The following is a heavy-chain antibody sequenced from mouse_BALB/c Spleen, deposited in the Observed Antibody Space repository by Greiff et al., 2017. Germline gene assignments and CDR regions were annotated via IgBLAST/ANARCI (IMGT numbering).Heavy chain of an antibody. CDR2: IRNKANGYTT. CDR1: GFTFTDYY. Sequence: EVKLVESGGGLVQPGGSLRLSCATSGFTFTDYYMSWVRQPPGKALEWLGFIRNKANGYTTEYSTSVKGRFTISRDNSQSILYLQMNTLRAEDSATYYCARDKGDYDRYFDVWGAGTTVTVSS. V-gene: IGHV7-3*02. CDR3: ARDKGDYDRYFDV. D-gene: IGHD2-4*01. J-gene: IGHJ1*01.